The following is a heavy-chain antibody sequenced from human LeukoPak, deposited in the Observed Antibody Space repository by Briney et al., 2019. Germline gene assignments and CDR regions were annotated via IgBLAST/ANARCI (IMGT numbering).Heavy chain of an antibody. D-gene: IGHD1/OR15-1a*01. J-gene: IGHJ6*03. CDR2: IKQDGSEK. V-gene: IGHV3-7*01. Sequence: GGSLRLSCAASGFTFSSYWMSWVRQAPGKGLEWVANIKQDGSEKYYVDSVKGRFTISRDNAKNSLYLQMNSLRAEDTAVYYCARERRTNNNYYYMDVWGKGTTVTVSS. CDR1: GFTFSSYW. CDR3: ARERRTNNNYYYMDV.